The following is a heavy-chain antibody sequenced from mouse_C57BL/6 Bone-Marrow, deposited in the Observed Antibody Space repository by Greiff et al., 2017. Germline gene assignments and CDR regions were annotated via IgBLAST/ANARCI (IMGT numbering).Heavy chain of an antibody. D-gene: IGHD1-1*01. V-gene: IGHV2-5*01. Sequence: QVQLQQSGPGLVQPSQSLSITCTVSGFSLTSYGVHWVRQSPGTGLEWLGVIWRGGSTDYNAAFMSRLSITKDNSKSQVFFKMNSLQADDTAIYYCATYYYGSSYNAMDYWGQGTSVTVSS. CDR3: ATYYYGSSYNAMDY. CDR1: GFSLTSYG. CDR2: IWRGGST. J-gene: IGHJ4*01.